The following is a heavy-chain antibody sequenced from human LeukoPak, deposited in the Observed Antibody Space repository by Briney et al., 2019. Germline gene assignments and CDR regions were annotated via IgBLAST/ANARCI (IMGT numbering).Heavy chain of an antibody. Sequence: LSGGSLRLSCSASGFPFRSYAMIWPPEPPGKARVGVSASSGSGSSTYDADSVKGRFTISRDNSKNTLYLQMNSLRAEDTAVYYCAKDVYSSGWYYFDYWGQGTLVTVSS. CDR2: SSGSGSST. CDR1: GFPFRSYA. CDR3: AKDVYSSGWYYFDY. D-gene: IGHD6-19*01. V-gene: IGHV3-23*01. J-gene: IGHJ4*02.